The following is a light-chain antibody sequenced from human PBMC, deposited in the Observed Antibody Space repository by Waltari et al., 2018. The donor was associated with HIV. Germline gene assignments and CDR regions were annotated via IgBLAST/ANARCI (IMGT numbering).Light chain of an antibody. CDR1: QSVSSN. CDR2: DAS. Sequence: EIVMTQSPATLSVSPGERATLSCRASQSVSSNLAWYQQKPGQAPRLLINDASTRATGIPARVSGSGSGTEFTLTISSLQSEDFAVYYCQQYNNWSRTFGQGTKVEIK. V-gene: IGKV3-15*01. CDR3: QQYNNWSRT. J-gene: IGKJ1*01.